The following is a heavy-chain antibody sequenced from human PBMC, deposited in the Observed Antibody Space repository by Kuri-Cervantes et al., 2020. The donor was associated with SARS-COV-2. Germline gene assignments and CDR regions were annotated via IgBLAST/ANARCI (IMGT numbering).Heavy chain of an antibody. D-gene: IGHD6-13*01. Sequence: ASVKVSCKASGYTFTSYGISWVRQAPGQGLEWMGWISAYNGNTNYAQKFQGRVTITRDTSASTAYMELSSLRSEDTAVYYCARNRAAAGTASRFDPWGQGALVTVSS. CDR2: ISAYNGNT. V-gene: IGHV1-18*04. CDR1: GYTFTSYG. CDR3: ARNRAAAGTASRFDP. J-gene: IGHJ5*02.